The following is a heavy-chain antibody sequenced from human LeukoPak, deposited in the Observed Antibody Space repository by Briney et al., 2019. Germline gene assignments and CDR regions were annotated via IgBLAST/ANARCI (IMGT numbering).Heavy chain of an antibody. CDR2: IFYSGST. CDR1: GGSISNYY. D-gene: IGHD3-3*01. V-gene: IGHV4-59*01. J-gene: IGHJ5*02. Sequence: SETLSLTCTVSGGSISNYYWTWIRQPPGRGLEWIGYIFYSGSTNYNPSLKSRVTISVDTSKSQFSLKLISVTAADTAVYYCARAGPWRVPYNWFDPWGPGTLVTVSS. CDR3: ARAGPWRVPYNWFDP.